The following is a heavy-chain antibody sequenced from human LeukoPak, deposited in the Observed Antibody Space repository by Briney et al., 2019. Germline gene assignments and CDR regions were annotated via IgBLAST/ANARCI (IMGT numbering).Heavy chain of an antibody. Sequence: SETLSLTCAVSGGSISSYYWNWIRQPPGKGLEWIGFMSHSGTTRYHPSLKSRATISVGTSKSHFSLRLSSVTAADTAVYYCARQAGFGLEFDPWGQGTLVTVSS. V-gene: IGHV4-59*08. CDR1: GGSISSYY. J-gene: IGHJ5*02. D-gene: IGHD3-10*01. CDR2: MSHSGTT. CDR3: ARQAGFGLEFDP.